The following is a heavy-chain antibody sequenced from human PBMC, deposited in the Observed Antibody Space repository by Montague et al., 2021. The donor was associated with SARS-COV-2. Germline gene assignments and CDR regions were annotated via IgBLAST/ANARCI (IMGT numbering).Heavy chain of an antibody. J-gene: IGHJ4*02. CDR2: IKQDGSEK. V-gene: IGHV3-7*01. Sequence: SLRLSCAASGFTVSSNYMSWVRQAPGKGLEWVANIKQDGSEKYYVDSVKGRFTISRDNAKNSLSLQMNSLRAEDTAVYYCARLVVVAATPYWGQGTLVTVSS. D-gene: IGHD2-15*01. CDR3: ARLVVVAATPY. CDR1: GFTVSSNY.